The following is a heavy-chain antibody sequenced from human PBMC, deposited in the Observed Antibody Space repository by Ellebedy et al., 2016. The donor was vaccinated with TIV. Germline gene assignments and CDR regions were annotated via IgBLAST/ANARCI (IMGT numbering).Heavy chain of an antibody. CDR1: GYTFINYG. V-gene: IGHV1-18*01. D-gene: IGHD3-22*01. J-gene: IGHJ6*03. Sequence: ASVKVSXXASGYTFINYGISWVRQAPGQGLEWLGSISSYSGYIRYGQNVQGRVTLTTDTSTSTAYMELTSLRSDDAAVYYCARSDIRDYYHYYMDVWGKGTTVIVSS. CDR3: ARSDIRDYYHYYMDV. CDR2: ISSYSGYI.